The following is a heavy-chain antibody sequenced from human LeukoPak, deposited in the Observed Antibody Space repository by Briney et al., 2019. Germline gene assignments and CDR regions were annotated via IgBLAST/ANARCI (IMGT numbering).Heavy chain of an antibody. CDR1: GYTLTELS. Sequence: ASVKVSCKVPGYTLTELSMHWVRQAPGKGLEWMGGFDPEDGETIYAQKFQGRVTMTEDTSTDTAYMELSSLRSEDTAVYYCATAPNWNDAPFDYWGQGTLVTVSS. V-gene: IGHV1-24*01. CDR2: FDPEDGET. D-gene: IGHD1-20*01. J-gene: IGHJ4*02. CDR3: ATAPNWNDAPFDY.